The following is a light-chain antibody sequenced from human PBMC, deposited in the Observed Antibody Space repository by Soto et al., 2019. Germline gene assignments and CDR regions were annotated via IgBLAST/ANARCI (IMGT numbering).Light chain of an antibody. Sequence: DIQLTQSPSTLSASVGDRVTITCRASQSIGTWLAWYQQKPGKAPNLLIYDASTLESGVPSRFSGSGSGTEFTLTISSLQPDDFATYYCQQYNSYRWTFGQGTKVDTK. CDR2: DAS. CDR1: QSIGTW. CDR3: QQYNSYRWT. J-gene: IGKJ1*01. V-gene: IGKV1-5*01.